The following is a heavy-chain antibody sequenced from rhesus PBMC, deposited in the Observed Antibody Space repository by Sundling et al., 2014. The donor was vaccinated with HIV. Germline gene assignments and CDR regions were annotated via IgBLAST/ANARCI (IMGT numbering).Heavy chain of an antibody. CDR3: ASRAGDY. D-gene: IGHD1-1*01. Sequence: QVQLQGSGPGLVKPSETLSLTCVVSGASVRSNYWNWIRQSPGKGLEWIGRVSGSSGNTDYNPSLKSRLTISKDTSKNQFSLKLSSVTAADTAVYYCASRAGDYWGQGVLVTVSS. J-gene: IGHJ4*01. CDR2: VSGSSGNT. CDR1: GASVRSNY. V-gene: IGHV4-160*01.